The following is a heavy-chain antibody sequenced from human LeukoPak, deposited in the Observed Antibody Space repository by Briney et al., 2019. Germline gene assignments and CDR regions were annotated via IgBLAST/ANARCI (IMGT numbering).Heavy chain of an antibody. CDR1: GGTFSSYA. D-gene: IGHD4-17*01. CDR3: ARGATTVTTFDY. CDR2: IIPIFGTA. V-gene: IGHV1-69*13. J-gene: IGHJ4*02. Sequence: ASVKVSRKASGGTFSSYAISWVRQVPGQGLEWMGGIIPIFGTANYAQKFQGRVTITADESTSTAYMELSSLRSEDTAVYYCARGATTVTTFDYWGQGTLVTVSS.